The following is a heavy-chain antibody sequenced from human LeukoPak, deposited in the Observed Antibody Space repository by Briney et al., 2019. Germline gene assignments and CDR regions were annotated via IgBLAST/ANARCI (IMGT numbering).Heavy chain of an antibody. Sequence: SETLSLTCTVSGGSINNYYWSWIRQPAGKGLEWIGRIYTRGSTNYNPSLKSRVTMSVDTSKNQFSLKLSSVTAADTGIYYCARGRQEISMIIVVMTAVSYYLDAWGKGTTVTVS. CDR1: GGSINNYY. D-gene: IGHD3-22*01. V-gene: IGHV4-4*07. CDR2: IYTRGST. CDR3: ARGRQEISMIIVVMTAVSYYLDA. J-gene: IGHJ6*03.